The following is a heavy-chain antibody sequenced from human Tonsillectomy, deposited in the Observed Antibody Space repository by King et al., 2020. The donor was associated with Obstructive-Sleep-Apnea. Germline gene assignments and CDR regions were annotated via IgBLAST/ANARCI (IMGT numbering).Heavy chain of an antibody. D-gene: IGHD3-16*01. Sequence: QLQESGPGLVKPSQTLSLTCTVSGGSIISGGYHWIWIRQHPGKGLEWIGYIYDSGCTYYNPSLKSRIAISVDTPKNQLSLKLRSVTAADTAVYYCARLPGGNYGMDVWGQGTTVTVSS. J-gene: IGHJ6*02. V-gene: IGHV4-31*03. CDR2: IYDSGCT. CDR3: ARLPGGNYGMDV. CDR1: GGSIISGGYH.